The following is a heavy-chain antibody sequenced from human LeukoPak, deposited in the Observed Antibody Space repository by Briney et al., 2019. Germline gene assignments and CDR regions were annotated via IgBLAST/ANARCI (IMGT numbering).Heavy chain of an antibody. D-gene: IGHD6-13*01. V-gene: IGHV1-2*02. Sequence: ASVKVSCKASGYTFTGYYMRWVRQAPGQGLEWMGWINPNSGGTNYAQKFQGRVTMTRDTSISTAYMELSRLRSDDTAVYYCARGVEYSSSNPYYFDYWGQGTLVTVSS. CDR1: GYTFTGYY. CDR3: ARGVEYSSSNPYYFDY. J-gene: IGHJ4*02. CDR2: INPNSGGT.